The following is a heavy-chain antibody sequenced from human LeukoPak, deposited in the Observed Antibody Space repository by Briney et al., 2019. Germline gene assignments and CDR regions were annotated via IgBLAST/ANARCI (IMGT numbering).Heavy chain of an antibody. J-gene: IGHJ5*02. Sequence: PSETLSLTCTVSGGSISSGSYYWSWIRQPAGEGLEWIGRFYTSGSTNYNPSLKSRVTISVDTSKNQFSLKLGSVTAADTAVYYCARVDGSCSGGSCPSGNWFDPWGQGTLVTVSS. CDR2: FYTSGST. CDR1: GGSISSGSYY. CDR3: ARVDGSCSGGSCPSGNWFDP. D-gene: IGHD2-15*01. V-gene: IGHV4-61*02.